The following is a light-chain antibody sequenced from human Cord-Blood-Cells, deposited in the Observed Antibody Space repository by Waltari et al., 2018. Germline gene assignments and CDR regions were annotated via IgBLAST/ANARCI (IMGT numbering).Light chain of an antibody. V-gene: IGKV3-20*01. Sequence: IVLTQSPGTLTLPPGETAPLSCRDSQSVSSSYLAWYQQKPGQAPRLLIYGESSRATGIPDRFSCSGSGTDFTLTICRLEPEDFAVYNCQQYRAFGQGTKVEIK. CDR2: GES. CDR3: QQYRA. J-gene: IGKJ1*01. CDR1: QSVSSSY.